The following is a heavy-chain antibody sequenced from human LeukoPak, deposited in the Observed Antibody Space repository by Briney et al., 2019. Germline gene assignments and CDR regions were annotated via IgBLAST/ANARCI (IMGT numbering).Heavy chain of an antibody. D-gene: IGHD3-10*01. V-gene: IGHV3-7*01. J-gene: IGHJ3*02. CDR2: IKQDGSEK. CDR3: ARDPSGGAFDI. CDR1: GFTFSSYW. Sequence: GGSLRLSCVAYGFTFSSYWMSWVRQAPGKGLEWVANIKQDGSEKYNVDSVKGRFTISRDNAKNSLYLQMNSLRAEDTAVYYCARDPSGGAFDIWGQGTMVTVSS.